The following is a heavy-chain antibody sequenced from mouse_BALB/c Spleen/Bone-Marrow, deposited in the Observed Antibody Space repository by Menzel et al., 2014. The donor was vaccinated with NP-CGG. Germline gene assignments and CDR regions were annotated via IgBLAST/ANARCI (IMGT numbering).Heavy chain of an antibody. J-gene: IGHJ3*01. Sequence: EVQLQQSGAELVKPGASVKLSCTASGFNIKDTYMHWVKQRPEQGLEWIGWIDPANGNTKYDPKFQGKATITADTSSNTAYLQLSSLTSEDTAVYYCAVYDYEGFAYWGQGTLVTVSA. V-gene: IGHV14-3*02. D-gene: IGHD2-4*01. CDR2: IDPANGNT. CDR3: AVYDYEGFAY. CDR1: GFNIKDTY.